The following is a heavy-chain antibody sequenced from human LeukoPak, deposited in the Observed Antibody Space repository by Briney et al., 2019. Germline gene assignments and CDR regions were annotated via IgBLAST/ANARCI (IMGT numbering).Heavy chain of an antibody. CDR1: GFTFSSYG. CDR2: ISSSGGTI. V-gene: IGHV3-48*04. J-gene: IGHJ6*02. CDR3: ARDLSYCTITSCSYYYYGMDV. D-gene: IGHD2-2*01. Sequence: GRSLRLSCAASGFTFSSYGMHWVRQAPGKGLEWVSYISSSGGTIYYADSVKGRFTISRDNAKNSLYLQINSLRAEDTAVYYCARDLSYCTITSCSYYYYGMDVWGRGTTVTVSS.